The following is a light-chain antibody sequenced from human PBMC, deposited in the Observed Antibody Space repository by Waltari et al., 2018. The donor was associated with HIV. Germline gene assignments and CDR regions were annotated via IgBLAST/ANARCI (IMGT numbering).Light chain of an antibody. V-gene: IGKV3-20*01. CDR1: QTVSNNY. J-gene: IGKJ3*01. CDR2: DAS. CDR3: QQYDTSPT. Sequence: EIVLTQSPGTLSLSPGERATLSCRASQTVSNNYLAWYQQKPGQAPTLLIYDASSRATGIPDRFSGSGSGTDFTLTINRLEPEDFAVYYCQQYDTSPTFGPGTKVDI.